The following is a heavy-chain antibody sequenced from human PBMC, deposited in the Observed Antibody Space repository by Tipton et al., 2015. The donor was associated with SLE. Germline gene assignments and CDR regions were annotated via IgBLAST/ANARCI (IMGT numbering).Heavy chain of an antibody. V-gene: IGHV4-34*01. CDR2: INHSGST. CDR1: GGSFSGYY. Sequence: TLSLTCAVYGGSFSGYYWSWIRQPPGKGLEWIGEINHSGSTNYNPSLKSRVTISVDTSKNQFSLKLSSVTAADTAVCYCARLRAAAGFGYWGQGTLVTVSS. CDR3: ARLRAAAGFGY. J-gene: IGHJ4*02. D-gene: IGHD6-13*01.